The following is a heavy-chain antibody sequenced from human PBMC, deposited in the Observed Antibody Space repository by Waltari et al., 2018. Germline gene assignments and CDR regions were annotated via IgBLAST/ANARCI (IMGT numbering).Heavy chain of an antibody. CDR3: ARVWFHSGLDY. D-gene: IGHD6-19*01. CDR1: GYSFTNY. CDR2: INPNSGGT. J-gene: IGHJ4*02. V-gene: IGHV1-2*02. Sequence: QVQLVQSGAEVKKPGASVKVSCKASGYSFTNYMHWVRQAPGQGLEWMGGINPNSGGTQYAQRVQGRVTMTRDTAITTVFMELSGLRDDDTAVYYCARVWFHSGLDYWGQGTLVTVAS.